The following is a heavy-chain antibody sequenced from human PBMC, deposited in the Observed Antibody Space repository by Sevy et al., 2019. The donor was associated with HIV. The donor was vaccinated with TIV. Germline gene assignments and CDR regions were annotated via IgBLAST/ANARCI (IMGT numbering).Heavy chain of an antibody. J-gene: IGHJ5*02. CDR3: ATAAAYYYDSSGYYYGWFDP. Sequence: LLQASETLSLTCTVSGGSISSGDYYWSWIRQSPGKGLEWIGYIYYSGSTYYNPSLKSRVTISVDTSKNQFSLKLSSVTAADTAVYYCATAAAYYYDSSGYYYGWFDPWGQGTLVTVSS. CDR1: GGSISSGDYY. D-gene: IGHD3-22*01. CDR2: IYYSGST. V-gene: IGHV4-30-4*01.